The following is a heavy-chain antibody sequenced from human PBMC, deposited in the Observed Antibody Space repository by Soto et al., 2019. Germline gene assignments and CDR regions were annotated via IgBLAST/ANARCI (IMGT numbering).Heavy chain of an antibody. J-gene: IGHJ4*02. D-gene: IGHD6-19*01. CDR3: ARDIAVAGTGYY. CDR1: GYTFTSYG. Sequence: ASVKVSCKASGYTFTSYGISWVRQAPGQGLEWMGWISAYNDNTNYAQKLQGRVTMTTDTSTSTAYMELRSLRSDDTAVYYCARDIAVAGTGYYWGQGTLVTVSS. V-gene: IGHV1-18*01. CDR2: ISAYNDNT.